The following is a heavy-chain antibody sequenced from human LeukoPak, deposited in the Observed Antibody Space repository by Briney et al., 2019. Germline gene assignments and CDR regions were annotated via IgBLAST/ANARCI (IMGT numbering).Heavy chain of an antibody. J-gene: IGHJ6*02. CDR3: ARWRRRHYYDSSGYYGMDV. Sequence: GGSLRLSCAASGFTFSSYSMNWVRQAPGKGLEWVSYISSSSSTIYYADSVKGRFTISRDNAKNSLYLQMNSLRAEDTAVYYCARWRRRHYYDSSGYYGMDVWGQGTTVTVSS. CDR1: GFTFSSYS. D-gene: IGHD3-22*01. CDR2: ISSSSSTI. V-gene: IGHV3-48*01.